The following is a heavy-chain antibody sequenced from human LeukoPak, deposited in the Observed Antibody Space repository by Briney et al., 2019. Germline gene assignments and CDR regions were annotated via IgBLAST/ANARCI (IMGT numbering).Heavy chain of an antibody. CDR2: ISYDGSNK. Sequence: GGSLRLSCAASGFTFSSYGMHWVRQAPGKGLEWVAVISYDGSNKYYADSVKGRFTISRDNSKNTLYLQMNSLRAEDTAVYYCAKDLWEITMVRGVSDYWGQGTLVTVSS. D-gene: IGHD3-10*01. J-gene: IGHJ4*02. V-gene: IGHV3-30*18. CDR1: GFTFSSYG. CDR3: AKDLWEITMVRGVSDY.